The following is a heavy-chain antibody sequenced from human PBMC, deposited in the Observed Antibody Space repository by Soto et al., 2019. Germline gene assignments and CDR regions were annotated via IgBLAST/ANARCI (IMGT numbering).Heavy chain of an antibody. V-gene: IGHV3-21*01. CDR2: ISSSSSYI. CDR3: ARDRYSSSWCDG. D-gene: IGHD6-13*01. J-gene: IGHJ5*02. CDR1: GFTFSSYS. Sequence: EVQLVESGGGLVKPGGSLRLSCAASGFTFSSYSMNWVRQAPGKGLEWVSSISSSSSYIYYADSVKGRFTISRDNAKNSLYRQMNSLRAEDTAVYYCARDRYSSSWCDGWGQGTLVTVSS.